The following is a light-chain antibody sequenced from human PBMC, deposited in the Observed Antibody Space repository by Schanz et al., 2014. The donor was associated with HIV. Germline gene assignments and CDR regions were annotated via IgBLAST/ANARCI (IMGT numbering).Light chain of an antibody. Sequence: QSALTQPASVSGPPGQSITFSCTGTNNDIGSYTYVSWYQQHPDKAPKLVVYGVFDRPSGVSNRFSGSKSGNTASLTIYDLQREDEADYYCSSLSTSGAPLFGTGTQLTVL. CDR2: GVF. J-gene: IGLJ1*01. CDR1: NNDIGSYTY. CDR3: SSLSTSGAPL. V-gene: IGLV2-14*03.